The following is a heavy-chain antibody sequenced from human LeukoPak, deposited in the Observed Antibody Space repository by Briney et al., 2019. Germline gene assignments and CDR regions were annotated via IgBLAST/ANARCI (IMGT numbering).Heavy chain of an antibody. Sequence: PGGSLRLSCAASGFTFSSYAMSWVRQVPGKGLEWVSAISGSGGSTYYADSVKGRFTISRDSSKNTLYLQMNSLRAEDTAIYYCAKKSCGGGSCYGGSNYDYWGQGTLVTVSS. J-gene: IGHJ4*02. D-gene: IGHD2-15*01. CDR3: AKKSCGGGSCYGGSNYDY. CDR1: GFTFSSYA. V-gene: IGHV3-23*01. CDR2: ISGSGGST.